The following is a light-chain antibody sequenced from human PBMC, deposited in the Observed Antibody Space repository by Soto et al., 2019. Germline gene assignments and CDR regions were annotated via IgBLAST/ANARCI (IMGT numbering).Light chain of an antibody. V-gene: IGKV1-6*01. Sequence: AIQMTQSPSSLSASVGDRVTTTCRASQGIRNNLGWYQQKPGKAPKLLIYAASSLQSGVPSRFSGSGSGTNFTLTISSLQPEDFATFYCLQDYNYPRTFGQGTKVDNK. J-gene: IGKJ1*01. CDR2: AAS. CDR3: LQDYNYPRT. CDR1: QGIRNN.